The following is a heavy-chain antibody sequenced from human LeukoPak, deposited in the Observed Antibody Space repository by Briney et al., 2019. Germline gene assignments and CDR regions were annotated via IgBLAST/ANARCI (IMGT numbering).Heavy chain of an antibody. V-gene: IGHV3-9*01. CDR2: ITWNSGVL. CDR3: AKDKMLRGGRLDYKEMDV. Sequence: GGSLRLSCAASGFAYENHAMHWVRQIPGKGLEWVASITWNSGVLGVADSVRGRFTVSRDNSQTSLYLQMNSLRDEDSGSKPCAKDKMLRGGRLDYKEMDVWGKGTTVIVSS. J-gene: IGHJ6*04. CDR1: GFAYENHA. D-gene: IGHD3-10*01.